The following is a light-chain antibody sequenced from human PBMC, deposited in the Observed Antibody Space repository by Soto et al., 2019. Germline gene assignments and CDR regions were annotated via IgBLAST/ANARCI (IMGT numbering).Light chain of an antibody. CDR1: RGINVGTYR. Sequence: QSVLTQPSSLSASPGASASLTCTLRRGINVGTYRIHWYQQKPGSPPQYLLRYNSDSDKEQGSGVPSRFSGFKDASANAGILLISGLQAEDEAYYYCMMWHSSAWVFGGGTKLTVL. J-gene: IGLJ3*02. CDR3: MMWHSSAWV. V-gene: IGLV5-45*03. CDR2: YNSDSDK.